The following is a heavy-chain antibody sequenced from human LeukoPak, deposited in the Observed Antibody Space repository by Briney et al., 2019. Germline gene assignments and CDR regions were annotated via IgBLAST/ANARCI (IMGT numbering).Heavy chain of an antibody. Sequence: SETLSLTCTVSGGSISSYYWSWIRRPPGKGLEWIGYIYYSGSTNYNPSLKSRVTISVDTSKNQFSLKLSSVTAADTAVYYCAREHMVRGVINRWGQGALVTVSS. CDR2: IYYSGST. J-gene: IGHJ4*02. D-gene: IGHD3-10*01. CDR3: AREHMVRGVINR. CDR1: GGSISSYY. V-gene: IGHV4-59*12.